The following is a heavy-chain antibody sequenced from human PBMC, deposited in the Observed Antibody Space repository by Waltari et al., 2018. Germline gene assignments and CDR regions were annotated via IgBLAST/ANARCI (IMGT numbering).Heavy chain of an antibody. CDR3: ARGDYGDYEIDY. Sequence: QVQLQESGPGLVTPSQTLSLTCTVSDGSISRGGYYWSWIRQHPGKGLEWIGYIYYSGSTYYNPSLKSRVTISVDTSKNQFSLKLSSVTAADTAVYYCARGDYGDYEIDYWGQGTLVTVSS. J-gene: IGHJ4*02. V-gene: IGHV4-31*03. D-gene: IGHD4-17*01. CDR1: DGSISRGGYY. CDR2: IYYSGST.